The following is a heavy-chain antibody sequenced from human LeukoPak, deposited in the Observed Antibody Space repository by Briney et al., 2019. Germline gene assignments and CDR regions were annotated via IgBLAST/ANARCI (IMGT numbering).Heavy chain of an antibody. CDR3: AGEGEYGDSYS. Sequence: SQTLSLTCAVSGDSISYESYYWNWIRQAPGKGPEWIGNIYRGRTRLNPSPTSRVAISVDMSKSQVSLNQTSVTAADTAIYYCAGEGEYGDSYSWGQGALVIVSA. CDR1: GDSISYESYY. D-gene: IGHD2-21*01. V-gene: IGHV4-30-2*01. J-gene: IGHJ5*02. CDR2: IYRGRT.